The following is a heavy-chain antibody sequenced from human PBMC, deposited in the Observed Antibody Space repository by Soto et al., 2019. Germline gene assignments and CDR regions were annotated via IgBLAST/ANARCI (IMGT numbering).Heavy chain of an antibody. V-gene: IGHV3-48*02. Sequence: EVQLVESGGGLVQPGGSLRLSCAASGFTFSSYGMNWVRQAPGKGLEWVSYISSSSTTIYYADSVKGRFTIFRDNAKNSLYLQLNSLRDEDMAVHYCARSPYYYDSSNYYGYWGQGTLVTVSS. CDR3: ARSPYYYDSSNYYGY. J-gene: IGHJ4*02. CDR2: ISSSSTTI. CDR1: GFTFSSYG. D-gene: IGHD3-22*01.